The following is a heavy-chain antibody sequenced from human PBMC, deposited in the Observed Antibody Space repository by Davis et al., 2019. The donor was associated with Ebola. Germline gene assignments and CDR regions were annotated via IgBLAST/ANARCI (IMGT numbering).Heavy chain of an antibody. J-gene: IGHJ3*02. CDR2: ISYDGSNK. V-gene: IGHV3-30-3*01. CDR3: ARRYSGSYYNAFDI. D-gene: IGHD1-26*01. Sequence: PGGSLRLSCAASGFTFSSYAMHWVRQAPGKGLEWVAVISYDGSNKYYADSVKGRFTISRDNSKNTLYLQMNSLRAEDTAVYYCARRYSGSYYNAFDIWGQGTMVTVSS. CDR1: GFTFSSYA.